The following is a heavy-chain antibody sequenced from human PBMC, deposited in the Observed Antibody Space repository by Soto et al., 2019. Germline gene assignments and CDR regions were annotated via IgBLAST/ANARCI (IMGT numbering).Heavy chain of an antibody. CDR3: ATSTSLDY. V-gene: IGHV3-53*02. CDR1: GFTVSNNY. Sequence: EVQLVETGGGLIQPGGSLRLSCAASGFTVSNNYMSWVRQAPGQGLEWVSLIYSGGSTFYADSVKGRFTISRDNSKNTLLLQMNSLRAEDTAVYFCATSTSLDYWGQGTLVTVAS. CDR2: IYSGGST. D-gene: IGHD2-2*01. J-gene: IGHJ4*02.